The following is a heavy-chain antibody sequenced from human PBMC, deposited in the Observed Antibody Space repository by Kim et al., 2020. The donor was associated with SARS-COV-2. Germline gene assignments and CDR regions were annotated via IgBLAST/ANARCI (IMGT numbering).Heavy chain of an antibody. CDR3: ARAGGIADAFDI. Sequence: YYADSVKGRLTICRANAKNSVYLQMNSLRDEDTAVYYCARAGGIADAFDIWGQGTMVTVSS. J-gene: IGHJ3*02. V-gene: IGHV3-48*02. D-gene: IGHD1-26*01.